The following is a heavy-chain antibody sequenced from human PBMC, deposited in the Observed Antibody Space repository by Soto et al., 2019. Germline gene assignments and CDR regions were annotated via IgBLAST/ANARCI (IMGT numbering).Heavy chain of an antibody. D-gene: IGHD3-9*01. Sequence: EVQLLESGGGLVQPGGSLRLSCAASGFTFSSYAMSWVRQAPGKGLEWVSAISGSGGSTYYADSVKGRFTISRDNSKNTLYLQMNSLRAEDTAVYYCAKGPYYDILTGYSKGLMADWGQGTLVTVSS. CDR2: ISGSGGST. J-gene: IGHJ4*02. CDR1: GFTFSSYA. V-gene: IGHV3-23*01. CDR3: AKGPYYDILTGYSKGLMAD.